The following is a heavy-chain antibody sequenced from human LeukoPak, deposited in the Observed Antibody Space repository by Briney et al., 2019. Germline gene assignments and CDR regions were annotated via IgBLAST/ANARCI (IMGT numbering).Heavy chain of an antibody. CDR2: INPSGGST. CDR1: GYTFTSYY. V-gene: IGHV1-46*01. D-gene: IGHD2-15*01. Sequence: ASVKVSCKASGYTFTSYYMHWVRQAPGQGLEWMGIINPSGGSTSYAQKFQGRVTMTRDTSTSTVYMELSSLRPEDTAVYYCARGYCSGGSCYSWFDTWGQGTLVTVSS. J-gene: IGHJ5*02. CDR3: ARGYCSGGSCYSWFDT.